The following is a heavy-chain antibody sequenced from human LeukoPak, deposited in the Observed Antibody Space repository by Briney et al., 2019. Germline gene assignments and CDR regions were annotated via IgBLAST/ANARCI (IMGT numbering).Heavy chain of an antibody. V-gene: IGHV5-51*01. CDR2: IYPGDSDT. Sequence: GESLKISCKGSGYSFTSYWIGWVRQMPGKGLGWMGIIYPGDSDTRYSPSFQGRVTISADKSISTAYLQWSSLKASDTAMYYCARVRDIVGANNWFDPWGQGTLVTVSS. CDR1: GYSFTSYW. J-gene: IGHJ5*02. D-gene: IGHD1-26*01. CDR3: ARVRDIVGANNWFDP.